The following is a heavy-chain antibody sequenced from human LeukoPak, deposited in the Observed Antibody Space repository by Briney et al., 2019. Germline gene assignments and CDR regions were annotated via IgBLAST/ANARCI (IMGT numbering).Heavy chain of an antibody. D-gene: IGHD3-10*01. CDR2: ISGSGSST. Sequence: GGSLRLSCAASGFTFSSYAMNWVRQAPGKGLEWVSAISGSGSSTYYADSVKGRFIISRDNSKNTLYLQMNGLRAEDTAVYYCANRGADYYGSGNWFDPWGQGTLVTVSS. J-gene: IGHJ5*02. CDR3: ANRGADYYGSGNWFDP. V-gene: IGHV3-23*01. CDR1: GFTFSSYA.